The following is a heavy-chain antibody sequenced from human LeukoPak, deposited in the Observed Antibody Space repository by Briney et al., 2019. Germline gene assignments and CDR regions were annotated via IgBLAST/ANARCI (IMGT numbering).Heavy chain of an antibody. Sequence: PGGSLRLSCSASGLTFSSYDMHWVRQAPGKGLEYVSAISSNGGSTYYADSVKGGFTISRDNSKNTLYLQMSSLRAEDTAVYYCVARPSHSSGYWEFDYWGQGTLVTVSS. V-gene: IGHV3-64D*06. D-gene: IGHD3-22*01. CDR2: ISSNGGST. J-gene: IGHJ4*02. CDR1: GLTFSSYD. CDR3: VARPSHSSGYWEFDY.